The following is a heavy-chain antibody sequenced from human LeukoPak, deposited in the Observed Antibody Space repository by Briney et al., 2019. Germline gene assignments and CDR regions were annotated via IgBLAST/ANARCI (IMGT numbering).Heavy chain of an antibody. CDR2: IYTSGST. D-gene: IGHD5-24*01. Sequence: SETLSLTCTVSGGSISSGSYYWSWIRQPAGKGLEWIGRIYTSGSTNYNPSLKSRVTISVDTSKNQFSLKLTSVTAADTAVYYCARAVGTDGYNLWVYWGQGTLVTVSS. V-gene: IGHV4-61*02. CDR3: ARAVGTDGYNLWVY. CDR1: GGSISSGSYY. J-gene: IGHJ4*02.